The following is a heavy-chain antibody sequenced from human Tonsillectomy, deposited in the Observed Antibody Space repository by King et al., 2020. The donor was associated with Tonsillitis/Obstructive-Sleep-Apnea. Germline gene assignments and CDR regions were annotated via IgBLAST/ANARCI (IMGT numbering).Heavy chain of an antibody. D-gene: IGHD2-2*01. J-gene: IGHJ3*01. CDR1: GFTFSSYE. CDR2: ISASGSSI. V-gene: IGHV3-48*03. Sequence: VQLVESGGDLVQVGGSLRLSCAASGFTFSSYEMTWVRQAPGKGLEWVSFISASGSSIKYADSVKGRFTVSRDNANNSLYLQMNSLRAEDTAIYYCARDMYIVVIPPAVDAFDFWGQGTMVTVSS. CDR3: ARDMYIVVIPPAVDAFDF.